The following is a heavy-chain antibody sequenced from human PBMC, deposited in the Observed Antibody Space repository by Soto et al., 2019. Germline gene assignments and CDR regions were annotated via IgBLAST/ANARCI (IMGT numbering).Heavy chain of an antibody. D-gene: IGHD2-15*01. CDR3: ARARRSGCSGGSCYPIYYYYMDV. V-gene: IGHV3-66*01. J-gene: IGHJ6*03. Sequence: GGSLRLSCAASGFTVSSNYMSWVRQAPGKGLEWVSVIYSGGSTYYADSVKGRFTISRDNSKNTLYLQMNSLRAEDTAVYYCARARRSGCSGGSCYPIYYYYMDVWGKGTTVTVSS. CDR2: IYSGGST. CDR1: GFTVSSNY.